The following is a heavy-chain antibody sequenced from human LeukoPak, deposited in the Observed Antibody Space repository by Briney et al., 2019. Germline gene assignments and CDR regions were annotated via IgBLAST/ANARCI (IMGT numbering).Heavy chain of an antibody. J-gene: IGHJ5*02. CDR2: IYYSGST. Sequence: SETLSLTCTVSGCSISSGDYYWSWIRQPPGKGLEWIGYIYYSGSTYYNPSLKSRVTISVDTSKNQFSLKLSSVTAADTAVYYCARVDGSGSYYNVFDPWGQGTLVTVSS. CDR1: GCSISSGDYY. CDR3: ARVDGSGSYYNVFDP. D-gene: IGHD3-10*01. V-gene: IGHV4-30-4*01.